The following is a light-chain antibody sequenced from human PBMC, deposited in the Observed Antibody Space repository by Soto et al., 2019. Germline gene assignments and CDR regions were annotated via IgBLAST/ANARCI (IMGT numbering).Light chain of an antibody. CDR1: QSISSW. Sequence: DIQMSQSPSTLSGSVGDRVTITCRASQSISSWLAWYQQKPGKAPKLLIYKASSLESGVPSRFSGSGSGTEFTLTISSLQPDDFATYYCQQYNSYPRTFGGGTKVDIK. V-gene: IGKV1-5*03. J-gene: IGKJ4*02. CDR3: QQYNSYPRT. CDR2: KAS.